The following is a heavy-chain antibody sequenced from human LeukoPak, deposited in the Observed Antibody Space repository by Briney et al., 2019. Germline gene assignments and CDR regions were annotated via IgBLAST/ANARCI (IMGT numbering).Heavy chain of an antibody. CDR2: IYPADSDT. D-gene: IGHD3-10*01. Sequence: GESLKISCQVSGYIFTHYWIGWVRHMPGNGLESMGIIYPADSDTKYSPSFQGQVTISADKSINTVYLQWSSLKASDTAMYYCARQSRDGSKTRGYYFDSWGQGTLVTVSS. V-gene: IGHV5-51*01. CDR3: ARQSRDGSKTRGYYFDS. CDR1: GYIFTHYW. J-gene: IGHJ4*02.